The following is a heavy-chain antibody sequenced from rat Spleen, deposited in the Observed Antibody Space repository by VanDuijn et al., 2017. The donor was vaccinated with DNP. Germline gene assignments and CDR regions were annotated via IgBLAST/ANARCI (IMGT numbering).Heavy chain of an antibody. J-gene: IGHJ1*01. Sequence: EVQLVESDGGLVQPGRSLKLSCAASGFTFSDYYMAWVRQAPTKGLEWVATISYDGSSTYYRDSVKGRFTISRDNAKSTLYLQMDSLRSEDTATYYCARHGEQLYLRRWYFDFWGPGTMVTVSS. CDR1: GFTFSDYY. V-gene: IGHV5-29*01. D-gene: IGHD1-2*01. CDR3: ARHGEQLYLRRWYFDF. CDR2: ISYDGSST.